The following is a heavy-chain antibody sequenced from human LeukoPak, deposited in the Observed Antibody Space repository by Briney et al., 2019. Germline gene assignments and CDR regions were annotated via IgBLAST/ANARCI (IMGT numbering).Heavy chain of an antibody. J-gene: IGHJ4*02. V-gene: IGHV4-31*03. CDR2: IHNSGST. D-gene: IGHD3-3*01. CDR3: AAFWSGYSRLSYFDY. CDR1: DGSISSGGYY. Sequence: SETLSLTCTLSDGSISSGGYYCSCIRQHPGKGLEWIGYIHNSGSTYYNPSLKSRVTISVHTSKNQFSLKLSSLTAADTAVYYCAAFWSGYSRLSYFDYWGQGTLVTVSS.